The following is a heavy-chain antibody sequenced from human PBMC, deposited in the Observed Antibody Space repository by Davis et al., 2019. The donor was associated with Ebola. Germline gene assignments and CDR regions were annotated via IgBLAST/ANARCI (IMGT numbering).Heavy chain of an antibody. CDR1: GWSFSGYY. V-gene: IGHV4-34*01. J-gene: IGHJ6*03. D-gene: IGHD6-13*01. CDR3: ARRIGAAAGLYYYYYMDV. Sequence: PSETLSLTCVVYGWSFSGYYWSWIRQPLGKGLEWIGEINHSGSTNYNPSLKSRVTISVDTSKNQFSLKLSSVTAADTAVYYCARRIGAAAGLYYYYYMDVWGKGTTVTVSS. CDR2: INHSGST.